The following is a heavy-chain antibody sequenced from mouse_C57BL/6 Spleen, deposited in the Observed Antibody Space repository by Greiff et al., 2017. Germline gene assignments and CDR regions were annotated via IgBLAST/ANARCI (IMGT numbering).Heavy chain of an antibody. CDR2: IYPGDGDT. D-gene: IGHD4-1*01. V-gene: IGHV1-80*01. CDR1: GYAFSSYW. Sequence: VQLQQSGAELVKPGASVKISCKASGYAFSSYWMNWVKQRPGKGLEWIGQIYPGDGDTNYNGKFKGKATLTADKSSSTAYMQLSSLTSEDSAVYFCARGLGPDYAMDYWGQGTSVTVSS. J-gene: IGHJ4*01. CDR3: ARGLGPDYAMDY.